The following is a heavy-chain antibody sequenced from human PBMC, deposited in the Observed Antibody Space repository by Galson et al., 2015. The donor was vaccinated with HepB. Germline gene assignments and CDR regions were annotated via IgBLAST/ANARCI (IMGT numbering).Heavy chain of an antibody. V-gene: IGHV3-21*06. CDR2: ITPDEDDI. CDR3: ARDPGRLAARPFDF. D-gene: IGHD6-6*01. Sequence: SLRLSCAASGFNSKTYTINWVRQTPGKGLEWVSSITPDEDDIYYADSVKARFTISRDNSKNSVFLHMNSLRGDDTALYFCARDPGRLAARPFDFWGQGTQVTVSS. J-gene: IGHJ4*02. CDR1: GFNSKTYT.